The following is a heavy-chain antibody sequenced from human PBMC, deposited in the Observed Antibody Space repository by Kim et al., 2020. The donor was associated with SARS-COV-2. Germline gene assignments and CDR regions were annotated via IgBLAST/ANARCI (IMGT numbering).Heavy chain of an antibody. D-gene: IGHD2-21*02. CDR2: VIWNGGST. V-gene: IGHV3-20*01. CDR1: GFTFDDYG. CDR3: ARVPYCGGDCYLPDY. Sequence: GGSLRLSCVPSGFTFDDYGVSWVRQAPGKGLEWVAGVIWNGGSTSYIDSVRGRFTISRDNTKNSLYLQMNNLRAEDTALYHCARVPYCGGDCYLPDYWGQGTQVTVSS. J-gene: IGHJ4*02.